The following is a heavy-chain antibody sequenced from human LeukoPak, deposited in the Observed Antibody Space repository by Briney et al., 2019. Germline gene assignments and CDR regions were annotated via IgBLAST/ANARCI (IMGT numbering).Heavy chain of an antibody. CDR2: IYYFGSP. CDR1: GGSISPYY. V-gene: IGHV4-59*01. CDR3: ARGLRYSSDY. D-gene: IGHD6-13*01. J-gene: IGHJ4*02. Sequence: SETLSLTCNVSGGSISPYYWTWIRQPPGKGLEWIGFIYYFGSPNYNPSLKGRVTILVDTSKNQFSLQLTSVTAADTAVYYCARGLRYSSDYWGPGILVTVSS.